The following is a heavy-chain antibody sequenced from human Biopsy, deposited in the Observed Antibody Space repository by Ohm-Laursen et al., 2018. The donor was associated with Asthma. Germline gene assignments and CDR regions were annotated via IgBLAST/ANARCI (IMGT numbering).Heavy chain of an antibody. J-gene: IGHJ4*02. CDR2: HDHEEGGT. CDR1: GYSLTDLS. D-gene: IGHD4-17*01. CDR3: ASDFPKDYVRCNFQF. Sequence: ASVTVSCKISGYSLTDLSMHWVRQAPGQGLEWMGGHDHEEGGTVSARRFQGRVTMTEDTSTDTAYMELSSLSSDDTAVYYCASDFPKDYVRCNFQFWGQGTLVTVSS. V-gene: IGHV1-24*01.